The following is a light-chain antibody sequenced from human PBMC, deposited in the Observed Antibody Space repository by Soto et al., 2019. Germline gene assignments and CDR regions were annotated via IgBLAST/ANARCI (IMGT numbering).Light chain of an antibody. CDR2: DAY. Sequence: DIQMPQSPSSVSASVGDSLIITRRARLPIRRWLAWYPQIPGKAEKLLIYDAYILQTGGPSRFSGSGSGTDFTLTITSLQPEDFSAYYCQQDKSFPIAVGKGTRVEIK. CDR3: QQDKSFPIA. V-gene: IGKV1-12*01. J-gene: IGKJ5*01. CDR1: LPIRRW.